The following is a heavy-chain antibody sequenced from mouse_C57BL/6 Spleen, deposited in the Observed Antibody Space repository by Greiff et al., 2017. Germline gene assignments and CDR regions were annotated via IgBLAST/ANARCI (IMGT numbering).Heavy chain of an antibody. CDR1: GFTFSSYT. J-gene: IGHJ2*01. CDR3: ARRGSSYGYFDY. D-gene: IGHD1-1*01. Sequence: VQLQESGGGLVKPGGSLKLSCAASGFTFSSYTMSWVRQTPEKRLEWVATISGGGGNTYYPDSVKGRFTISRDNAKNTLYLQMSSLRSEDTALYYCARRGSSYGYFDYWGQGTTLTVSS. CDR2: ISGGGGNT. V-gene: IGHV5-9*01.